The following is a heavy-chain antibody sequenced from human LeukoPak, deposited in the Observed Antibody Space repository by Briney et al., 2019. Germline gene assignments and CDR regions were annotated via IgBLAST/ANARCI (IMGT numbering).Heavy chain of an antibody. J-gene: IGHJ5*02. D-gene: IGHD2-2*01. V-gene: IGHV3-23*01. CDR1: GFTFSSYG. CDR2: ISGSGGST. CDR3: AKHKGIVVVPAGGWFDP. Sequence: PGGSLRLSCAASGFTFSSYGMSWVRQAPGKGLEWVSAISGSGGSTYYADSVKGRFTISRDNSKNTLYLQMNSLRAEDTAVYYCAKHKGIVVVPAGGWFDPWGQGTLVTVSS.